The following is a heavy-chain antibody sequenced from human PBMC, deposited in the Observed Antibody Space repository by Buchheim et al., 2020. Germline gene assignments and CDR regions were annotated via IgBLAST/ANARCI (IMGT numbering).Heavy chain of an antibody. CDR2: ISSSGSTI. CDR1: GLTFSDYN. V-gene: IGHV3-48*01. J-gene: IGHJ5*02. CDR3: ARAWGNTMVRGNLFDP. D-gene: IGHD3-10*01. Sequence: EVQLVESGGGLVHPGGSLRLSCAASGLTFSDYNMNWLRQAPGKGLEWLAYISSSGSTIHYAASVEGRFTISSDNAQNSLYLQMDSLRADDTAVYYCARAWGNTMVRGNLFDPWGQGTL.